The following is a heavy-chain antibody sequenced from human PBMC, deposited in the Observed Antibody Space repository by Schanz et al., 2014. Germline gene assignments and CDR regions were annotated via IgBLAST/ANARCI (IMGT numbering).Heavy chain of an antibody. Sequence: QAQLMESGGGVVQPGTSLILSCSVSGFSLNTYAMHWVRQAPGKGLEWVAVISYDGSNKYYADSVKGRFTISRDNSKNTLYLQMNTLRAEDTAVYYCASPSGYSDYGTYFDFWGQGTLVTVSS. J-gene: IGHJ4*02. CDR1: GFSLNTYA. V-gene: IGHV3-30*06. CDR3: ASPSGYSDYGTYFDF. D-gene: IGHD5-12*01. CDR2: ISYDGSNK.